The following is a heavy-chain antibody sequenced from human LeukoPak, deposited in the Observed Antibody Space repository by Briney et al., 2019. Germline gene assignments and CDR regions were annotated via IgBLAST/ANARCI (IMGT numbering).Heavy chain of an antibody. D-gene: IGHD4-17*01. Sequence: GGSLRLSCAASGFTFDDYAMSWVRQAPGKGLEWVGFIRSKAYGGTTEYAASVKGRFTISRDDSKSIAYLQMNSLKTEDTAVYYCTRDIYGDWGGDWFDPWGQGTLVTVSS. CDR3: TRDIYGDWGGDWFDP. CDR1: GFTFDDYA. CDR2: IRSKAYGGTT. J-gene: IGHJ5*02. V-gene: IGHV3-49*04.